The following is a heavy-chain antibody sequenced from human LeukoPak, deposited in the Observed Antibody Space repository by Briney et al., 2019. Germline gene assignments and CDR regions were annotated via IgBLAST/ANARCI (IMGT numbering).Heavy chain of an antibody. CDR1: GGSISSYY. CDR2: IYTSGST. CDR3: ARDASSSGANWFDP. Sequence: SETLSLTCTVSGGSISSYYWSWIRQPAGKGLEWIGRIYTSGSTNYNPSLKSRVTMSVDTSKNQFSLKLSSETAADTAVYYCARDASSSGANWFDPWGQGTLVTVSS. V-gene: IGHV4-4*07. D-gene: IGHD6-6*01. J-gene: IGHJ5*02.